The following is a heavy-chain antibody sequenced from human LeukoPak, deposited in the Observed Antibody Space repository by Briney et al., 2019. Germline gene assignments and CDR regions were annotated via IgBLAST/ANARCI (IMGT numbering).Heavy chain of an antibody. D-gene: IGHD6-6*01. CDR1: GGTFSSYA. V-gene: IGHV1-69*04. CDR2: IIPILGIA. Sequence: ASVKVSCKASGGTFSSYAISWVRQAPGQGLEWMGRIIPILGIANYAQKFQGRVTITADKSTSTAYMEPSSLRSEDTAVYYCAREARNWFDPWGQGTLVTVSS. J-gene: IGHJ5*02. CDR3: AREARNWFDP.